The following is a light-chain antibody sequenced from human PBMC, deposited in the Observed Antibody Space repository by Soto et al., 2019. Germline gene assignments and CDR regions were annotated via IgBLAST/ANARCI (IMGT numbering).Light chain of an antibody. V-gene: IGKV1-9*01. Sequence: DIQLTQSPSFLSASVGDRVTITCRASQGISSYLAWYQQKPGKAPKLLIYAASTLQSGVPSRFSGSGSGTEFTITISSLQPEDSASYYCKQLCSYPLFTFDPGTKVDIK. CDR2: AAS. CDR1: QGISSY. J-gene: IGKJ3*01. CDR3: KQLCSYPLFT.